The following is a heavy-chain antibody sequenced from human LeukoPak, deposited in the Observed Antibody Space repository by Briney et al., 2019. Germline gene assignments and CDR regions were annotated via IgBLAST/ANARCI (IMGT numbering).Heavy chain of an antibody. D-gene: IGHD3-22*01. V-gene: IGHV1-24*01. Sequence: GSVQVSCKVSGYTLTELSMHWVRQAPGKGLGGMGGFDSEDGETIYAQKFQGRVTMTEDTSTDTAYMELSSLRSEDTAVYYCATYITMTPGRYFDYWGQGTLVTVSS. CDR1: GYTLTELS. CDR2: FDSEDGET. CDR3: ATYITMTPGRYFDY. J-gene: IGHJ4*02.